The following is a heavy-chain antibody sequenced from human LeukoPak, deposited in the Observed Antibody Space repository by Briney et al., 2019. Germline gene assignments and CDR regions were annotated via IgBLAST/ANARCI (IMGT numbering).Heavy chain of an antibody. Sequence: GGSLRLSCAASGFAFSSYGMHWVRQAPGKGLEWVSAISGSGGSTYYADSVKGRFTISRDNSKNTLYLQMNSLRAEDTAVYYCAKEVRYCSSTSCYEYYYYYMDVWGKGTTVTVSS. CDR2: ISGSGGST. CDR3: AKEVRYCSSTSCYEYYYYYMDV. CDR1: GFAFSSYG. D-gene: IGHD2-2*01. V-gene: IGHV3-23*01. J-gene: IGHJ6*03.